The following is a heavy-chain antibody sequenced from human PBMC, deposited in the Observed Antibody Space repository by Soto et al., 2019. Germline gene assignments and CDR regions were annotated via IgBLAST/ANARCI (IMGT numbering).Heavy chain of an antibody. D-gene: IGHD6-19*01. CDR1: GGSISSSSYY. V-gene: IGHV4-39*01. CDR3: ARRAVAGPID. Sequence: SETLSLTCTVSGGSISSSSYYWGWIRQPPGKGLEWIGSIYYSGSTYYNPSLKSRVTISVDTSKNQFSLKLSSVTAADTAVYYCARRAVAGPIDWGQGTMVTVSS. J-gene: IGHJ3*01. CDR2: IYYSGST.